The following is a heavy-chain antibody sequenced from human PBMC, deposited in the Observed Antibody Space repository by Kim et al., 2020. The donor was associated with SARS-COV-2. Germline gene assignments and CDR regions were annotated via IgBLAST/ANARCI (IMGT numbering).Heavy chain of an antibody. V-gene: IGHV3-21*03. D-gene: IGHD1-26*01. J-gene: IGHJ4*02. Sequence: SSAGSVTCRFTFSRDNAKNSLYLQMNSLRAEETAVYYCAREFKSGAGLDYWGQGTLVTVSS. CDR3: AREFKSGAGLDY.